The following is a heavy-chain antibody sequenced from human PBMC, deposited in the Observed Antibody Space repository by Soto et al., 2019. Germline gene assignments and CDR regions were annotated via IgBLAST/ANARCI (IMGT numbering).Heavy chain of an antibody. CDR2: IHNSGST. CDR3: ARGEVRGPFDI. V-gene: IGHV4-30-4*01. D-gene: IGHD3-10*01. J-gene: IGHJ3*02. Sequence: QEQLQESGPGLVKPSQTLSLTCTVSGGSMNSHDHYWSWIRQPPGKGLEWIGYIHNSGSTYYNPSLKSRLIISSDTSKNQFSLRLNSVTAADTALYYCARGEVRGPFDIWGQGTMVTVSS. CDR1: GGSMNSHDHY.